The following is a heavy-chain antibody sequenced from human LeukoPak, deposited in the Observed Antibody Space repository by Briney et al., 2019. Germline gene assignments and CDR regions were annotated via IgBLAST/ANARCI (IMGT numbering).Heavy chain of an antibody. J-gene: IGHJ4*02. Sequence: GGSLRLSCAASGFAFSTYAMSWVRQGPGKGLEWVSAASGSGTSTYYADSVKGRSTISRDNSKNTLYLQMNGLRAEDTAVYYCAKRGMTTVKEGFDYWGQGTLVTVSS. CDR1: GFAFSTYA. CDR3: AKRGMTTVKEGFDY. CDR2: ASGSGTST. V-gene: IGHV3-23*01. D-gene: IGHD4-11*01.